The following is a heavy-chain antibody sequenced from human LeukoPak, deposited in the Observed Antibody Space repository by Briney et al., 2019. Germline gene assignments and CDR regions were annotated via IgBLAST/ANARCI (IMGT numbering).Heavy chain of an antibody. V-gene: IGHV3-43D*03. Sequence: PGGSLRLSCAASGFTFDDYAMHWVRQAPGKGLEWVSLISWDGGSTYYADSVKGRFTISRDNSKNSLYLQMNSLRAEDTALYYCAKDPTDYGDYYFDYWGQGTLVTVSS. D-gene: IGHD4-17*01. CDR2: ISWDGGST. CDR1: GFTFDDYA. J-gene: IGHJ4*02. CDR3: AKDPTDYGDYYFDY.